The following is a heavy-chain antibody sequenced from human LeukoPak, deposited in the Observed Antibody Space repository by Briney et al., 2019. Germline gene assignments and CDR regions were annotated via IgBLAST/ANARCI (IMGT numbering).Heavy chain of an antibody. CDR3: AKLGGQWLVNFYDY. Sequence: GGSLRLSCAASGFTVSSNYMSLVREAPGKGLEWVSIIYSGGSTFYADSVKGRFTISRDNSKNTLYLQMNSLRAEDTAVYYCAKLGGQWLVNFYDYWGQGTLVTVSS. CDR2: IYSGGST. J-gene: IGHJ4*02. CDR1: GFTVSSNY. V-gene: IGHV3-53*01. D-gene: IGHD6-19*01.